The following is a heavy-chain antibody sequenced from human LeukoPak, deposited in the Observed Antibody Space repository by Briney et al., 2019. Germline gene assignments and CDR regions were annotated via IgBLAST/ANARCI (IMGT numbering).Heavy chain of an antibody. V-gene: IGHV3-7*01. CDR2: IKQDESEK. CDR1: GFTFSSYW. D-gene: IGHD1-26*01. J-gene: IGHJ1*01. CDR3: ARDLMGATHYFQH. Sequence: GGSLRLSCAASGFTFSSYWMSWVRQAPGKGLEWVANIKQDESEKYYVDSVKGRFTIARDNAKNSLYLQMNSLRAEDTAVYYCARDLMGATHYFQHWGQGTLVTVSS.